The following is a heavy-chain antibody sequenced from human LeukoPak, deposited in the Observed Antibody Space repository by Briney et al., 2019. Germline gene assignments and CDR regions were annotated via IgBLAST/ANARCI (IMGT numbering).Heavy chain of an antibody. CDR1: GGSMSSHY. V-gene: IGHV4-59*11. CDR2: ISYIGST. CDR3: ARDPTTVTKGFDI. J-gene: IGHJ3*02. Sequence: SETLSLTCTVSGGSMSSHYWSWIRQPPGKGLEWIGYISYIGSTNYNPSLKSRVTISIDTSKNQFSLKLSSVTAADTAVYYCARDPTTVTKGFDIWGQGTMGTVSS. D-gene: IGHD4-17*01.